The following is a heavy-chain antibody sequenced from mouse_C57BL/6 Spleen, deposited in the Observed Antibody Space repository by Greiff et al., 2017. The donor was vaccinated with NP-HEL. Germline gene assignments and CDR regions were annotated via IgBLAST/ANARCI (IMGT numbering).Heavy chain of an antibody. Sequence: VQLQQSGPELVKPGASVKMSCKASGYTFTDYNMHWVKQSHGKSLEWIGYINPNNGGTSYNQKFKGKATLTVNKSSSTAYMELRSLTSEDSAVYYCARVITTVVAPMDYWGQGTSVTVSS. D-gene: IGHD1-1*01. CDR3: ARVITTVVAPMDY. CDR1: GYTFTDYN. J-gene: IGHJ4*01. CDR2: INPNNGGT. V-gene: IGHV1-22*01.